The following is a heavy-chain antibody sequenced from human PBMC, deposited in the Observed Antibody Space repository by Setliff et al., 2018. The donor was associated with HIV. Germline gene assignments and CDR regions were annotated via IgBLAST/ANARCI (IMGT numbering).Heavy chain of an antibody. CDR2: IIPLFGTA. CDR3: ARNPLGLPNYFDY. J-gene: IGHJ4*02. D-gene: IGHD3-16*01. Sequence: ASVKVSCKASGDTFSNSLVTWVRQAPGQGLEWMGGIIPLFGTANYAQKFQGRVTMTTDELMTTAYLELSSLRSEDTAVYYCARNPLGLPNYFDYWGQGTLVTVSS. CDR1: GDTFSNSL. V-gene: IGHV1-69*05.